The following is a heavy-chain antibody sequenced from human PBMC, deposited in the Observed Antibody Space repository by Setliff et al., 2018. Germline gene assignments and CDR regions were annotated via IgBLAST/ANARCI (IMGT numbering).Heavy chain of an antibody. CDR3: AILDTNVGFDY. CDR1: GYTFTTFG. Sequence: ASVKVSCKGSGYTFTTFGIDWVREVPGQGLEWMGWISAYTGNTKYAQKFHDRVTVTTDTSTATAYMELRSLRSDDTAVYYCAILDTNVGFDYWGQGTLVT. D-gene: IGHD5-18*01. J-gene: IGHJ4*02. CDR2: ISAYTGNT. V-gene: IGHV1-18*01.